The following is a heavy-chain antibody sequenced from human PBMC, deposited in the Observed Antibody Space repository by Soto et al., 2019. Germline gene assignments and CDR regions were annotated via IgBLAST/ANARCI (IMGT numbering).Heavy chain of an antibody. J-gene: IGHJ4*01. CDR2: ISYDGSNE. CDR1: GFTFSTYA. V-gene: IGHV3-30-3*01. Sequence: QVQLVESGGGVVQPGRSLRLSCAASGFTFSTYAMHWVRQAPGKGLEWVAVISYDGSNEYYADSVKGRCTLSRDNAKNSLHLQMNSLKAEDTAMYLCARVVYSNGWIFDYWGQGTLVTVSS. CDR3: ARVVYSNGWIFDY. D-gene: IGHD6-19*01.